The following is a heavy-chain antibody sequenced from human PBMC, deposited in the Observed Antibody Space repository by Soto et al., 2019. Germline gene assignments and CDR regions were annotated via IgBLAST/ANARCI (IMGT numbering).Heavy chain of an antibody. Sequence: ASVKVXCKASGYTFTTFSMHWVRQAPGQSLEWVGWIHPGKGNTQYSQKFQGRVTMTSDTSASTAYMELSSLRSEDTAVYYCARNLEGVDYWGQGALVTVSS. CDR3: ARNLEGVDY. CDR2: IHPGKGNT. J-gene: IGHJ4*02. CDR1: GYTFTTFS. V-gene: IGHV1-3*01.